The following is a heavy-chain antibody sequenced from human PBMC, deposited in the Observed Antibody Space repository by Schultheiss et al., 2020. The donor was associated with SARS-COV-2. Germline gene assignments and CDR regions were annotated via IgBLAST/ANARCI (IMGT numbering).Heavy chain of an antibody. V-gene: IGHV3-7*02. CDR2: IKQDGSNK. CDR1: GYSFTSYW. J-gene: IGHJ1*01. CDR3: ARHGGSGWRHEYFHH. Sequence: GGSLRLSCKGSGYSFTSYWIGWVRQMPGKGLEWVANIKQDGSNKYYADSVKGRFTISRDNSKNTLYLQMNSLRAEDTAVYYCARHGGSGWRHEYFHHWGQGTLVTVSS. D-gene: IGHD6-19*01.